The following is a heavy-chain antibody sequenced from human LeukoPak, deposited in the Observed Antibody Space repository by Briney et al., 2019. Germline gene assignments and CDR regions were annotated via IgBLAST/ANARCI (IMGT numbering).Heavy chain of an antibody. CDR3: ARGYGSGSYPPAYYGMDV. V-gene: IGHV4-59*01. CDR1: GGSISSYY. J-gene: IGHJ6*01. Sequence: SETLSLTCTVSGGSISSYYWSWIRQPPGKGLEWIGYIYYSGSTNYNPSLKSRVTISVDTSKNQFSLKLSSVTAADTAVYYCARGYGSGSYPPAYYGMDVWGKGPRSPSPQ. D-gene: IGHD3-10*01. CDR2: IYYSGST.